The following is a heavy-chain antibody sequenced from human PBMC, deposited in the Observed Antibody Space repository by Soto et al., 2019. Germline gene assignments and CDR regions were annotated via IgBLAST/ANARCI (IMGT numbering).Heavy chain of an antibody. D-gene: IGHD5-12*01. CDR1: GFTFTSYA. Sequence: GGSLRLSCAASGFTFTSYAMSWVRQAPGKGLEWVSSISSSSSYTDYADLVKGRFTISRDNAENSLYLQMNSLRAEDTAVYYCAKGQATIADKLDYWGQGALVTVSS. V-gene: IGHV3-21*01. CDR3: AKGQATIADKLDY. J-gene: IGHJ4*02. CDR2: ISSSSSYT.